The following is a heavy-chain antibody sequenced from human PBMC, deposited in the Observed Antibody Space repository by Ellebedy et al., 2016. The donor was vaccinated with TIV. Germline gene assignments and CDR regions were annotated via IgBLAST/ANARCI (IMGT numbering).Heavy chain of an antibody. Sequence: SVKVSCKASGGIFSSHGIRWVRQAPGQGPEWMGGIIPIFGTANYAQRFQGRVTITADESTSTAYMELSSLISEDTAVYYCARVGFYSNSWQFYFDSWGQGTLVTVSS. J-gene: IGHJ4*02. CDR2: IIPIFGTA. CDR1: GGIFSSHG. D-gene: IGHD6-13*01. CDR3: ARVGFYSNSWQFYFDS. V-gene: IGHV1-69*13.